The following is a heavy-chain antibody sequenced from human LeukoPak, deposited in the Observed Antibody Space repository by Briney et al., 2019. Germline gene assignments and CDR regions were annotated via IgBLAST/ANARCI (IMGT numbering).Heavy chain of an antibody. CDR1: GGSISDNY. Sequence: SETLSLTCTVSGGSISDNYWSWIRQPPGKGLEWIGYIYYSGSTNYNPSLKSRVTISVDTSKNQFSLKLSSLPAADTAVYYCARDLYYYDSSGRLYYYYGMDVWGQGTTVTVSS. CDR2: IYYSGST. D-gene: IGHD3-22*01. CDR3: ARDLYYYDSSGRLYYYYGMDV. J-gene: IGHJ6*02. V-gene: IGHV4-59*01.